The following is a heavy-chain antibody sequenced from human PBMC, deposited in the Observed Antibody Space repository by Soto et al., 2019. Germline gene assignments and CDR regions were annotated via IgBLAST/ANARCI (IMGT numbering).Heavy chain of an antibody. Sequence: QVQLQESGPGLVKPSETLSLTCSVFGASIRSYYWTWVRQPAGKGLEWIGLFYSNGIINYNPPLRSRVTMSVDTSKNQVSLKLASVTAADTARYYCARVRYTLVRGVETSLWFDPWGQGTLVTVSS. CDR2: FYSNGII. CDR1: GASIRSYY. J-gene: IGHJ5*02. V-gene: IGHV4-4*07. D-gene: IGHD3-10*01. CDR3: ARVRYTLVRGVETSLWFDP.